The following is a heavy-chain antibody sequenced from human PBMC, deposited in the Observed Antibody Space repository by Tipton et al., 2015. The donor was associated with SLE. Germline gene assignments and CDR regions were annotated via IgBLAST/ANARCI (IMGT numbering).Heavy chain of an antibody. CDR1: GYTFTSYW. CDR3: ARRLATPDGFDI. Sequence: QLVQSGAEVKKPGASVKVSCKASGYTFTSYWIGWVRQMPGKGLEWMGIIYPGDSDTRYGPSFQGQVTISADKSISTAYLQWSSLKASDTAMYYCARRLATPDGFDIWGQGTMVTVSS. CDR2: IYPGDSDT. J-gene: IGHJ3*02. V-gene: IGHV5-51*01. D-gene: IGHD2-15*01.